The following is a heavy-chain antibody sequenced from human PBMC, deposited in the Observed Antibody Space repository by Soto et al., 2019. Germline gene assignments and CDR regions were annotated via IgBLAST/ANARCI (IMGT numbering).Heavy chain of an antibody. CDR2: INHSGST. Sequence: SSETLSLTCAVYGGSFSGYYWSWIRQPPGKGLEWIGEINHSGSTNYNPSLKSRVTISVDTSKNQFSLKLSSVTAADTAVYYCARADATGIFDYWGQGTLVTVSS. CDR1: GGSFSGYY. D-gene: IGHD2-15*01. J-gene: IGHJ4*02. CDR3: ARADATGIFDY. V-gene: IGHV4-34*01.